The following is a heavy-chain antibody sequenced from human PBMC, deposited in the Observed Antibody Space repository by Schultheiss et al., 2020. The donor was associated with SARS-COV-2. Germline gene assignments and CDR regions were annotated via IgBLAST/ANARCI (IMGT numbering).Heavy chain of an antibody. D-gene: IGHD6-6*01. CDR3: AREGSSAYFDY. V-gene: IGHV4-34*01. Sequence: SETLSLTCAVYGGSFSGYYWSWIRQPPGKGLEWIGEINHSGSTYYNPSLKSRVTISVDRSKNQFSLKLSSVTAADTAGYYCAREGSSAYFDYWGQGTLVTISS. CDR1: GGSFSGYY. CDR2: INHSGST. J-gene: IGHJ4*02.